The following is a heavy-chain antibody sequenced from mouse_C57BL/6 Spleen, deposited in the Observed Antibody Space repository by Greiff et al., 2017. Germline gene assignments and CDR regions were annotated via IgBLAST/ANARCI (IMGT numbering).Heavy chain of an antibody. D-gene: IGHD1-1*01. CDR3: VREGLLDAMDY. CDR1: GFSFNTYA. Sequence: EVKLVESGGGLVQPKGSLKLSCAASGFSFNTYAMNWVRQAPGKGLEWVARIRSKSNNYATYYADSVKDRFTISRDDSESMLYLQMNNLKTEDTAMYYCVREGLLDAMDYWGQGTSVTVSS. CDR2: IRSKSNNYAT. V-gene: IGHV10-1*01. J-gene: IGHJ4*01.